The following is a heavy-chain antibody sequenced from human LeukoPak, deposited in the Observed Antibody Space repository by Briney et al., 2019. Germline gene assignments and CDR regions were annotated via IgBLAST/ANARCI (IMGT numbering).Heavy chain of an antibody. CDR3: ARAKPKNMVRGLIMRRESRYYFDY. CDR1: GFTVSSNY. V-gene: IGHV3-53*01. D-gene: IGHD3-10*01. J-gene: IGHJ4*02. Sequence: PGGSLRLSCAASGFTVSSNYMSWVRQAPGKGLEWVSVIYSGGSTYYADSVKGRFTISRDNSKSTLYIQMNSLRAEDTAVYYCARAKPKNMVRGLIMRRESRYYFDYWGQGTLVTDS. CDR2: IYSGGST.